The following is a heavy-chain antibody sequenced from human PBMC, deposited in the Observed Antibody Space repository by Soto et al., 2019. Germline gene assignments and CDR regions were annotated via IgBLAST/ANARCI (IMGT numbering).Heavy chain of an antibody. CDR2: IWYDGSNK. CDR1: GFTFSSYG. J-gene: IGHJ6*02. CDR3: ARDKGQINYYYGMDV. Sequence: LRLSCAASGFTFSSYGMHWVRQAPGKGLEWVAVIWYDGSNKYYADSVKGRFTISRDNSKNTLYLQMNSLRAEDTAVYYCARDKGQINYYYGMDVWGQGTTVTVSS. V-gene: IGHV3-33*01.